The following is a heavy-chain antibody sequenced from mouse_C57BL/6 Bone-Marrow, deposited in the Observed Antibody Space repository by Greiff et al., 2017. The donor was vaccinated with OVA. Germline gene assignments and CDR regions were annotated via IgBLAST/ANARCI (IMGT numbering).Heavy chain of an antibody. J-gene: IGHJ1*03. CDR2: INPNKGGT. D-gene: IGHD2-5*01. V-gene: IGHV1-26*01. CDR1: GYTFTDYY. CDR3: ARRTIVTPYWYFDV. Sequence: VEPGASVKISCKASGYTFTDYYMNWVKQSHGKSLEWIGDINPNKGGTSYNQKFKGKATLTVDKSSSTAYLELRSLTSEDSAVYYCARRTIVTPYWYFDVWGTGTTVTVSS.